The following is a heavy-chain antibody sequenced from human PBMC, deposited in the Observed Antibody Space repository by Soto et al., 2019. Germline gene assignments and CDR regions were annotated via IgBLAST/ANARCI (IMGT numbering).Heavy chain of an antibody. D-gene: IGHD3-22*01. CDR1: GFTFSFYT. CDR3: ARDGRRIYYSSDYSDY. J-gene: IGHJ4*02. V-gene: IGHV3-48*02. Sequence: EVQLLESGGGLVQPGGSLRLSCAASGFTFSFYTFNWVRQAPGKGLEWVSNIGSSSATIYYADSVKGRFTISRDNAKNSLYLQMNSLRDDDTAVYYCARDGRRIYYSSDYSDYWGQGTLVTVSS. CDR2: IGSSSATI.